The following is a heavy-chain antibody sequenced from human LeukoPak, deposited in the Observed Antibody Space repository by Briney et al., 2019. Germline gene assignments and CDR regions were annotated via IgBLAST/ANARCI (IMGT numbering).Heavy chain of an antibody. J-gene: IGHJ4*02. V-gene: IGHV3-7*01. Sequence: GGSLRLSCAAAGFTFSTYWISWVRRAAGKGLECVANIRQDGSDKYYVDSVKGRFTISRDNAKNSLYLQINSLRAEHTAVYYCARDGGSAIPFDYWGQGILVTVPS. CDR2: IRQDGSDK. CDR3: ARDGGSAIPFDY. CDR1: GFTFSTYW.